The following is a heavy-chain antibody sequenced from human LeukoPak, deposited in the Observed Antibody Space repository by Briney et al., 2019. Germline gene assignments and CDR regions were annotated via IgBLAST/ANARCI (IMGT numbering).Heavy chain of an antibody. CDR1: GLTFRSYG. V-gene: IGHV3-33*01. Sequence: PGRSLILSCAASGLTFRSYGMHWVRQAPGNGLEWVAVIWHDGSNKYYADSVKGRFTISRDNSKNTLYLQMDSLRVEDTAVYYCAATGGVAVAGSPFDYWGQGTLVTVSS. D-gene: IGHD6-19*01. J-gene: IGHJ4*02. CDR3: AATGGVAVAGSPFDY. CDR2: IWHDGSNK.